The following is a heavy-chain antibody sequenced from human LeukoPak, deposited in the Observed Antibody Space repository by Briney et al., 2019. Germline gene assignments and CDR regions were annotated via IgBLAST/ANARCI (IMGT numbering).Heavy chain of an antibody. CDR3: ARLPTFYYDSSHYHYDY. J-gene: IGHJ4*02. CDR2: ISGSGPST. CDR1: GFSFSSYW. V-gene: IGHV3-23*01. Sequence: GGSLRLSCASSGFSFSSYWMSWVRQAPGKGLEWASSISGSGPSTDYADSVKGRFTISRDKSKNTLYLQMNSLRAEDTAVYYCARLPTFYYDSSHYHYDYWGQGTLVTVSS. D-gene: IGHD3-22*01.